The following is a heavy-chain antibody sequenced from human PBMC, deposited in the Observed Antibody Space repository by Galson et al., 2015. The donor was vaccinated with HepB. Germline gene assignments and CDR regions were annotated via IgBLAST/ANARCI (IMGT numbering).Heavy chain of an antibody. V-gene: IGHV3-15*01. CDR3: TTDLRGKMTTVNP. CDR1: GFTFSNAW. CDR2: IKSKTEGGTT. D-gene: IGHD4-17*01. Sequence: SLRLSCAGSGFTFSNAWMNWVRQAPGKGLEWVGRIKSKTEGGTTDYAAPVKGRFTIPRDDSKNTLYLQMNSLKTEDTAVYYCTTDLRGKMTTVNPWGQGTLVTVSS. J-gene: IGHJ5*02.